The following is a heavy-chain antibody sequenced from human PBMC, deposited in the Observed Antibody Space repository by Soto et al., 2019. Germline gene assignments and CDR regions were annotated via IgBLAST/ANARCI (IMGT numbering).Heavy chain of an antibody. V-gene: IGHV1-18*01. J-gene: IGHJ4*02. CDR2: ISPYNGNT. Sequence: ASVKVSCKASGYTFTNFGISWVRQAPGQGLEWMGWISPYNGNTNYAQRLQGRVTMTTDTSTSTAYMELRSLRSDDTAVYYCAREVITVAVSAYWGQGTLVTVSS. D-gene: IGHD6-19*01. CDR3: AREVITVAVSAY. CDR1: GYTFTNFG.